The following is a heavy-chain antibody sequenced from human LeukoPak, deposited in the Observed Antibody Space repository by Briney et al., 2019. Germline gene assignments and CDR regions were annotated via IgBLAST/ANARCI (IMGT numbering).Heavy chain of an antibody. V-gene: IGHV1-69*04. CDR1: GGTFSSYA. D-gene: IGHD6-19*01. CDR3: ARDASTAVAGTGDFDY. CDR2: IIPILGIA. Sequence: SVKVSCKASGGTFSSYAISWVRQAPGQGLEWMGRIIPILGIANYAQKFQGRVTITADKSTSTAYMELSSLRSEDTAVYYCARDASTAVAGTGDFDYWGQGTLVTVSS. J-gene: IGHJ4*02.